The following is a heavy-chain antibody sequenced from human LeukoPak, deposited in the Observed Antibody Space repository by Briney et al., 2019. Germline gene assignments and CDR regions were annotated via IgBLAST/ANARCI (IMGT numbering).Heavy chain of an antibody. Sequence: SVKVSCKASGGTFSSYAISWVRQAPGQGLEWMGRIIPIFGTANYAQKFQGRVTITTDESTRPDYMELSSLRSEDTAVYYCARMVVDIVVVVAARRQSVPFDIWGQGTMVTVSS. CDR2: IIPIFGTA. J-gene: IGHJ3*02. CDR1: GGTFSSYA. V-gene: IGHV1-69*05. CDR3: ARMVVDIVVVVAARRQSVPFDI. D-gene: IGHD2-15*01.